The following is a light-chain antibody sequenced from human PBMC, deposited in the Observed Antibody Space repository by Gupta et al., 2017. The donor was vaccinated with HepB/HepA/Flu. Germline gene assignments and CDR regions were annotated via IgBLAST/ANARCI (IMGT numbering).Light chain of an antibody. CDR2: DAS. Sequence: EIVLTQSPATLYLSPGERATLSCRASQSVSSYLAWYQQKTGQAPRLLIYDASNRATGIPARFRGSGSGTDVTLTISSLEPKDFAVYYWQQRSRTFGQGTKLEIK. V-gene: IGKV3-11*01. J-gene: IGKJ2*01. CDR3: QQRSRT. CDR1: QSVSSY.